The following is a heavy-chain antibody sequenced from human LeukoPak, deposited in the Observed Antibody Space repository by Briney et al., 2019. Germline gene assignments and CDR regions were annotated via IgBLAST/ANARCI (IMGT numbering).Heavy chain of an antibody. CDR2: ISYDGSNK. D-gene: IGHD1-26*01. Sequence: PGGSLRLSCAASGFTFSNYGMHWVRQAPGKGLEWVAVISYDGSNKYYADSVKGRFTISRDNSKNTLYLEMNSLRPEDTAVYYCAKMVWNRWYSGSQPLYYGMDVWGQGTTVTVSS. J-gene: IGHJ6*02. CDR3: AKMVWNRWYSGSQPLYYGMDV. V-gene: IGHV3-30*18. CDR1: GFTFSNYG.